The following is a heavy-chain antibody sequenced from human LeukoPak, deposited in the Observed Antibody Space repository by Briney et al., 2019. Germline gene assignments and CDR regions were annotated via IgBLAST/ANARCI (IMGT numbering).Heavy chain of an antibody. CDR1: GFTFSSYA. D-gene: IGHD5-12*01. J-gene: IGHJ4*02. V-gene: IGHV3-23*01. CDR2: ISGSGGST. Sequence: GGSLRLSCAASGFTFSSYAMSWVRQAPGKGLEWVSAISGSGGSTYYADSVKGRFTISRDNSKNTLYLQMNSLRAEDTAVYYCAKGKEGGYDYSYGYFDYWGQGTLVTVPS. CDR3: AKGKEGGYDYSYGYFDY.